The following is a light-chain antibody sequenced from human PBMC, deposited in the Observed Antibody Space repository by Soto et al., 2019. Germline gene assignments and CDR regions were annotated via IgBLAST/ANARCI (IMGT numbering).Light chain of an antibody. CDR2: LNPVGGH. V-gene: IGLV4-69*01. Sequence: QSVLTQPPSASASLGASVMLTCTLGGVRIDFVVAWHQFRPDTGPRFLLKLNPVGGHVNGDGIPDRFSGSSSGAERYLTISGRQSDDEAVYYCQSWGSAYRVFGGGTQLTVL. J-gene: IGLJ2*01. CDR3: QSWGSAYRV. CDR1: GVRIDFV.